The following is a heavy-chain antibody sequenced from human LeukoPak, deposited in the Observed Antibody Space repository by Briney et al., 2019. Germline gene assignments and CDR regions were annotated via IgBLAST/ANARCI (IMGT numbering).Heavy chain of an antibody. Sequence: ASVLDSCWTSGDTFTGYYMHWVRQELGQELEWLGWINPSSGGTKYAQKFQGRVTMTRDTSISTAYMELSRLKSDDTAVYYCARDRSSGCTLDAFDIWGQGTMVTVSS. J-gene: IGHJ3*02. V-gene: IGHV1-2*02. CDR3: ARDRSSGCTLDAFDI. CDR1: GDTFTGYY. D-gene: IGHD3-22*01. CDR2: INPSSGGT.